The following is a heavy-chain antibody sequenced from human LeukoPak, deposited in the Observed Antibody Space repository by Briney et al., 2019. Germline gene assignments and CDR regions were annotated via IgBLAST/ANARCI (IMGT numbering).Heavy chain of an antibody. CDR1: GFTFSGHW. V-gene: IGHV3-74*03. J-gene: IGHJ4*02. CDR3: TRSGYYNGYDY. CDR2: ITPDGSAT. D-gene: IGHD3-10*01. Sequence: RGSLRLSCVASGFTFSGHWMHWVRQVPGKGLVAVSRITPDGSATTYADSVKGRFTISRDNAKNTLYLEMNSLTAEDTALYYGTRSGYYNGYDYWGQGTLVIVSS.